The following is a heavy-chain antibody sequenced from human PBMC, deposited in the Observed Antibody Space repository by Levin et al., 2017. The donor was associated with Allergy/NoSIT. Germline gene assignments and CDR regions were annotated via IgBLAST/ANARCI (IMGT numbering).Heavy chain of an antibody. Sequence: GGSLRLSCAASGFTFSNFGIHWVRQAPGKGLEWVSAIWYDGSNKYYRDSVKGRFTISRDNSKNTLYLQMDSLRVEDTAVYYCARDRCSAVAGIDWAQPLGCWGQGALVAVSS. CDR1: GFTFSNFG. J-gene: IGHJ4*02. CDR2: IWYDGSNK. CDR3: ARDRCSAVAGIDWAQPLGC. D-gene: IGHD6-19*01. V-gene: IGHV3-33*01.